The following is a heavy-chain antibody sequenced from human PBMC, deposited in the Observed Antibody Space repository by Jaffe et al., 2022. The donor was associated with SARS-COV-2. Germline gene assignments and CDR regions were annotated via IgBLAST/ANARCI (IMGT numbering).Heavy chain of an antibody. Sequence: EVQLVESGGGLVQPGRSLRLSCAASGFTFDDYAMHWVRQAPGKGLEWVSGISWNSGSIGYADSVKGRFTISRDNAKNSLYLQMNSLRAEDTALYYCAKASFRGYGVPTDLDYWGQGTLVTVSS. CDR3: AKASFRGYGVPTDLDY. J-gene: IGHJ4*02. CDR1: GFTFDDYA. D-gene: IGHD4-17*01. V-gene: IGHV3-9*01. CDR2: ISWNSGSI.